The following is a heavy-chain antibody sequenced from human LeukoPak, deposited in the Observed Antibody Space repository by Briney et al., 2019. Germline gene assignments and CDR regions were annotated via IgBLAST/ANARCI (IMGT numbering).Heavy chain of an antibody. CDR1: GFTFSSYW. CDR2: INQDGSQK. J-gene: IGHJ4*02. Sequence: PGGSLRLSCAVSGFTFSSYWMSWFRHAPGKGLEWVANINQDGSQKFSVDSVKGRFTISRDNAKNSLSPQMNSLRVEDTAVYYCARDWFDGDYDRFDYWGQGTLVTVSS. D-gene: IGHD4-17*01. V-gene: IGHV3-7*03. CDR3: ARDWFDGDYDRFDY.